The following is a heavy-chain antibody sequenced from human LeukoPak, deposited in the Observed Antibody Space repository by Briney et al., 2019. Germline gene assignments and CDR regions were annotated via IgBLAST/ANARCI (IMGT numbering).Heavy chain of an antibody. CDR2: IYYSGST. Sequence: SETLSLTCAVSGGSISSNYWWSWVRQPPGKGLEWIGYIYYSGSTYYNPSLKSRVTISVDTSKNQFSLKLSSVTAADTAVYYCARVALNWGGESNWFDPWGQGTLVTVSS. D-gene: IGHD7-27*01. J-gene: IGHJ5*02. CDR1: GGSISSNYW. CDR3: ARVALNWGGESNWFDP. V-gene: IGHV4-30-4*01.